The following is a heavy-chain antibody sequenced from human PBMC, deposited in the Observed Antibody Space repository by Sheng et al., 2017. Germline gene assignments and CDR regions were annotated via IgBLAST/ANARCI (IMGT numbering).Heavy chain of an antibody. D-gene: IGHD3-3*01. V-gene: IGHV4-34*01. J-gene: IGHJ6*03. CDR1: GGSFNGNY. CDR2: IKHSGST. CDR3: VRAPITDFWSWPEGTTYFYMDV. Sequence: QVELQQWGAGLLKPSETLSLTCAVYGGSFNGNYWSWVRQPPGKGMEWIGEIKHSGSTNYNPSLKSRVTISVDTSKNQFSLKLRSATAADTALYYCVRAPITDFWSWPEGTTYFYMDVWGQGTTVTVSS.